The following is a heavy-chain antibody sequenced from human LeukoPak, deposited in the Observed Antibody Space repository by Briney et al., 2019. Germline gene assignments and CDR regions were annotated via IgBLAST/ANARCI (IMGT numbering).Heavy chain of an antibody. Sequence: PSQTLSLTCTVSGGSISSGSYYWSWIRQPAGKGLEWIGRIYTSGSTNYNPSLKSRVTMSVDTSKNQFSLKLSSVTAADTAVYYCARDGITMVRGVNSYYFDYWGQGTLVTVSS. CDR3: ARDGITMVRGVNSYYFDY. CDR1: GGSISSGSYY. V-gene: IGHV4-61*02. J-gene: IGHJ4*02. CDR2: IYTSGST. D-gene: IGHD3-10*01.